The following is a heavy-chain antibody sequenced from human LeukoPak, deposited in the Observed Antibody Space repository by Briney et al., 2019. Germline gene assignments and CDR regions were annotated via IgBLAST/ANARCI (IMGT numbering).Heavy chain of an antibody. D-gene: IGHD3-22*01. CDR3: ARDRRADSSGYSYAFDI. J-gene: IGHJ3*02. Sequence: EASVKVSCKASGYTFTSYDINWVRQATGQGLEWMGWMNPNSGNTGYAQKFQGRVTITRNTSISTAYMELSSLRSEDTAVYYCARDRRADSSGYSYAFDIWGQGTMVTVSS. CDR2: MNPNSGNT. V-gene: IGHV1-8*03. CDR1: GYTFTSYD.